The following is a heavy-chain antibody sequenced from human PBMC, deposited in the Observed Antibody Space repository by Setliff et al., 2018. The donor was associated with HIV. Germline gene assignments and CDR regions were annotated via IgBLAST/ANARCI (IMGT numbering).Heavy chain of an antibody. D-gene: IGHD3-22*01. CDR2: IYYSGST. Sequence: PSEILSLTCTVSGGSISSSSYYWGWIRQPPGKGLEWIGSIYYSGSTYYNPSLKSRVTISVDTSKNQFSLKLSSVTAADTAVYYCARFHCYYDSSGYGVNWFDPWGQGTLVTVSS. CDR1: GGSISSSSYY. J-gene: IGHJ5*02. V-gene: IGHV4-39*07. CDR3: ARFHCYYDSSGYGVNWFDP.